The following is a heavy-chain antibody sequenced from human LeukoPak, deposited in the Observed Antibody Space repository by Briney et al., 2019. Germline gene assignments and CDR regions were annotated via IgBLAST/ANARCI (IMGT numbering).Heavy chain of an antibody. CDR3: ARNMGDYYYYYMDV. CDR2: ISSSSSYI. J-gene: IGHJ6*03. V-gene: IGHV3-21*01. D-gene: IGHD3-16*01. Sequence: GGSLRLSCAASGFTFSSYSMNWVRQAPGKGLEWVSSISSSSSYIYYADSVKGRFTISRDNAKNSLYLQMNSLRAEDTAVYYCARNMGDYYYYYMDVWGKGTTVTVSS. CDR1: GFTFSSYS.